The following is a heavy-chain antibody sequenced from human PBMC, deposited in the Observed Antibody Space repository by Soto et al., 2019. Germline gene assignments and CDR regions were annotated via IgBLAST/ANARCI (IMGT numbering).Heavy chain of an antibody. J-gene: IGHJ6*03. CDR3: ARAAVRFLEWSDYYYYYMDV. Sequence: SETLSLTCTVSGGSISSYYWSWIRQPPGKGLEWIGYIYYSGSTNYNPSLKSRVTISVDTSKNQFSLKLSSVTAADTAVYYCARAAVRFLEWSDYYYYYMDVWGKGTTVTVSS. CDR2: IYYSGST. CDR1: GGSISSYY. D-gene: IGHD3-3*01. V-gene: IGHV4-59*01.